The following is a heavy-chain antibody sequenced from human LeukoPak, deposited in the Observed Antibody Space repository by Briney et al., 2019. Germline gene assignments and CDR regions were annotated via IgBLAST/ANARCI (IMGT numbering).Heavy chain of an antibody. D-gene: IGHD3-22*01. CDR3: SGYYQYYYYYYMDV. CDR1: GGSFSGYY. J-gene: IGHJ6*03. CDR2: INHSGST. V-gene: IGHV4-34*01. Sequence: SETLSLTCAVYGGSFSGYYWSWIRQPPGKGLEWIGEINHSGSTNYNPSLTSRVTISVDTSKNQFSLKLSSVTAADTAVYYCSGYYQYYYYYYMDVWGKGTTVTVSS.